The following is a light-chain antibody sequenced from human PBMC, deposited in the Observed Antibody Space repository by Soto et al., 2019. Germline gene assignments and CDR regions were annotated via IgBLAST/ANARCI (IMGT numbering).Light chain of an antibody. CDR2: KAS. CDR3: QQYNTYPLT. CDR1: QSISTW. V-gene: IGKV1-5*03. Sequence: DIPMTQSPSTLSASVGDRVTITCRASQSISTWLAWYQQKPGKAPKLLIYKASTLEGGVPSRFSGSGSGTDFNITISSLQPDDFATYYCQQYNTYPLTFGGGTTVDIK. J-gene: IGKJ4*01.